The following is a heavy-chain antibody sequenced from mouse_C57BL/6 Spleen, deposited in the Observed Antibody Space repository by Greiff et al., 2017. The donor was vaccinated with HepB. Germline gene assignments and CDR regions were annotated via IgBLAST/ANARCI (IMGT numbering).Heavy chain of an antibody. D-gene: IGHD1-3*01. CDR3: ARRAHVSDWFAY. CDR2: INPSSGYT. V-gene: IGHV1-4*01. J-gene: IGHJ3*01. Sequence: VQLQQSGAELARPGASVKMSCKASGYTFTSYTMHWVKQRPGQGLEWIGYINPSSGYTKYNQKFKDKATLTADKSSSTAYLQLSSLTSEDSAVYDCARRAHVSDWFAYWGQGTLVTVSA. CDR1: GYTFTSYT.